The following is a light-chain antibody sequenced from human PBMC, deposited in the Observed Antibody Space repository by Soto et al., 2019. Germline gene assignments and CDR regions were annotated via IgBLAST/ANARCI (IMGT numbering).Light chain of an antibody. CDR3: SSYAGSSNV. CDR1: SSDVGGYNY. Sequence: SALTQPPSASGSPGQSVAISCTGTSSDVGGYNYVSWYQQHPGKAPKLMIYDVNKRPSGVPDRFSGSKSGNTASLTVSGLQAEDEADYYCSSYAGSSNVFGTGTKLTVL. CDR2: DVN. J-gene: IGLJ1*01. V-gene: IGLV2-8*01.